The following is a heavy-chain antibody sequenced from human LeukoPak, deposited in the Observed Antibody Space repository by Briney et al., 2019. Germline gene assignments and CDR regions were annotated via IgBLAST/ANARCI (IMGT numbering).Heavy chain of an antibody. CDR1: GFTFSSYA. Sequence: GRSLRLSCAASGFTFSSYAMHWVRQAPGKGLEWVAVISYDGSNKYYADSVKGRFTISRDNSKNTLYLQMNSLRAEDTAVYYCARGSRITMIAFDYWGQGTLVTVSS. V-gene: IGHV3-30-3*01. D-gene: IGHD3-22*01. J-gene: IGHJ4*02. CDR3: ARGSRITMIAFDY. CDR2: ISYDGSNK.